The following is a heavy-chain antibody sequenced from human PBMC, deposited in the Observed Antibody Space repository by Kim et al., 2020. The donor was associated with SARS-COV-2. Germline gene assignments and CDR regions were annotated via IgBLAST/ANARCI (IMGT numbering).Heavy chain of an antibody. CDR2: INAGNGNT. V-gene: IGHV1-3*01. D-gene: IGHD5-18*01. CDR3: ARGREISIQLWLLPYFDY. J-gene: IGHJ4*02. CDR1: GYTFTSYA. Sequence: ASVKVSCKASGYTFTSYAMHWVRQAPGQRLEWMGWINAGNGNTKYSQKFQGRVTITRDTSASTAYMELSSLRSEDTAVYYCARGREISIQLWLLPYFDYWGQGTLVTVSS.